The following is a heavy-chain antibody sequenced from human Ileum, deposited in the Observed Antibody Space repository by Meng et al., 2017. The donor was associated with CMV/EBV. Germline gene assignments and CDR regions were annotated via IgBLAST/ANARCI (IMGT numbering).Heavy chain of an antibody. V-gene: IGHV3-21*06. Sequence: GGSLRLSCGVSGFIFSSFNMHWVRQAPGKGLEWVSFISSGNSLKHYSESVKGRFTISRDNANNLLYLQMNSLRAEDTAVYHCVRESHYHYYGMDLWGQGTTVTVSS. J-gene: IGHJ6*02. CDR3: VRESHYHYYGMDL. CDR1: GFIFSSFN. CDR2: ISSGNSLK.